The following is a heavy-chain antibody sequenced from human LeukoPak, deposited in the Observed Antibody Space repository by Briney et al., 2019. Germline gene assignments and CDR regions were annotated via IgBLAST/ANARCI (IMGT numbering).Heavy chain of an antibody. V-gene: IGHV1-18*01. CDR2: ISAYNGNT. CDR1: GYTFTSYG. J-gene: IGHJ4*02. D-gene: IGHD3-3*01. CDR3: ARSGDYDFWSGYLTRARYFDY. Sequence: ASEKVSCKASGYTFTSYGISWVRQAPGQGLEWVGWISAYNGNTNYAQKLQGRVTMTTDTSTSTAYMELRSLRSDDTAVYYCARSGDYDFWSGYLTRARYFDYWGQGTLVTVSS.